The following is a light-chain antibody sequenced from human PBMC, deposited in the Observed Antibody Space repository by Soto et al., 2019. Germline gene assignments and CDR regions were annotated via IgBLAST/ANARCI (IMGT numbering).Light chain of an antibody. CDR3: QQYNNWPPIT. CDR2: GAS. V-gene: IGKV3D-15*01. CDR1: QSVSSSY. J-gene: IGKJ5*01. Sequence: EMVLTQSPVTLSLSPGERATLSCRASQSVSSSYLAWYQQKPGQAPRLLIYGASSRATGIPDRFSGSGSGTEFTLTISSLQSEDFAVYYCQQYNNWPPITLGQGTRLEIK.